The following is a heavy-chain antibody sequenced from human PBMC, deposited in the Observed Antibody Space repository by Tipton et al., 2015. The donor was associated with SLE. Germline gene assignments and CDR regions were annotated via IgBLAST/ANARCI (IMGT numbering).Heavy chain of an antibody. V-gene: IGHV4-59*11. D-gene: IGHD4-23*01. CDR3: ARDTVGWYSGAFDI. Sequence: LRLSCTVSGGSISSHYWSWIRQPPGKGLEWIGYSYYSGSTNYNPSHKSRVTISVDTSKNQFSLKLSSVTAADTAVYYCARDTVGWYSGAFDIWGQGTMVTVSS. J-gene: IGHJ3*02. CDR1: GGSISSHY. CDR2: SYYSGST.